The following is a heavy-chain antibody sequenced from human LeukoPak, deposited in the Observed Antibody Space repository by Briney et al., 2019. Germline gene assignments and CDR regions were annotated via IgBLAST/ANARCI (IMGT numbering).Heavy chain of an antibody. V-gene: IGHV4-4*07. CDR2: IYTSGST. D-gene: IGHD5-24*01. J-gene: IGHJ4*02. CDR1: GGSINNYY. CDR3: ARGTTDGYTLDY. Sequence: SETLSLTCTVSGGSINNYYWSWIRQPAGKGLEWIGRIYTSGSTNNNPSLKSRVTMSIDTSKNQFSLRLSPVTAADTAVYYCARGTTDGYTLDYWGQGTLLTVSS.